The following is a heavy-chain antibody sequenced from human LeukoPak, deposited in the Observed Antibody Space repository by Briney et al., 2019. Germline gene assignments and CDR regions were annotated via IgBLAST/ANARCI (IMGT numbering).Heavy chain of an antibody. CDR2: ISASGGRT. D-gene: IGHD3-22*01. CDR1: GFTFRSYA. V-gene: IGHV3-23*01. CDR3: VEGGAPSYYDGSGDAYFDY. J-gene: IGHJ4*02. Sequence: GGSLRLSCAASGFTFRSYAMSWVRQAPGKGLEWVSVISASGGRTAYTDSVKGRFTVSRDNSKNTLYLQMNSLRAEDTAVYFCVEGGAPSYYDGSGDAYFDYWGQGTLVTVSS.